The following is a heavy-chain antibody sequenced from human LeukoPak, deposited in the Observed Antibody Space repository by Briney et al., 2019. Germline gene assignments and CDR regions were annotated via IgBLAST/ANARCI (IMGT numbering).Heavy chain of an antibody. CDR2: LYYSGST. CDR1: NYSISSGYY. Sequence: SETLSLTCTVSNYSISSGYYWGWIRQPPGKGLEWIGNLYYSGSTYYNPSLKSRVTISVDTSKNQFSLKLSSVTAADTAVYYCARPDYYYYYMDVWGKGTTVTVSS. D-gene: IGHD1-14*01. J-gene: IGHJ6*03. CDR3: ARPDYYYYYMDV. V-gene: IGHV4-38-2*02.